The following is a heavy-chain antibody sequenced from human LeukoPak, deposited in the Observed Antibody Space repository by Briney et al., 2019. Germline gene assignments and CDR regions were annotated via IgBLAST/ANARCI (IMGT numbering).Heavy chain of an antibody. Sequence: GSLRLSCAASGFTVSSNYMNWVRQPPGKGLEWIGSVYYSGSTYYNPSLKSRVTIFVDTSKNQFSLKLSSVTAADTAVYYCARYLDIVATITKSFDYWGQGTLVTVSS. CDR3: ARYLDIVATITKSFDY. J-gene: IGHJ4*02. D-gene: IGHD5-12*01. CDR1: GFTVSSNY. V-gene: IGHV4-59*05. CDR2: VYYSGST.